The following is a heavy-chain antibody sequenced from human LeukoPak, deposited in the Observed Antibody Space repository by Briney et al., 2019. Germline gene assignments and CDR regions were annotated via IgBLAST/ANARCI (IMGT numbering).Heavy chain of an antibody. V-gene: IGHV1-8*01. CDR3: ARSRAAVAANLLYYGMDV. D-gene: IGHD2-15*01. J-gene: IGHJ6*02. CDR1: GYTFTSYD. Sequence: GASVKVSCKASGYTFTSYDINWVRQATGQGLEWMGWMSPNSGNTGYAQKFQGRITMTRDTSISTVYMELSSLRSEDTAVYYCARSRAAVAANLLYYGMDVWGQGTTVTVSS. CDR2: MSPNSGNT.